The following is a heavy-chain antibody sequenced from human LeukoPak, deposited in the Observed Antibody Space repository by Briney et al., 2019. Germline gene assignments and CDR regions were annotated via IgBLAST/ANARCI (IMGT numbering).Heavy chain of an antibody. D-gene: IGHD6-6*01. V-gene: IGHV4-39*01. J-gene: IGHJ4*02. CDR2: IYYSGST. Sequence: KTSETLSLTCTVSGGSISSYYWSWIRQPPGKGQEWIGSIYYSGSTYYNPSLKSRVTISVDTSKNQFSLKLSSVTAADTAVCYCARQGNEYSSSWLDYWGQGTLVTVSS. CDR1: GGSISSYY. CDR3: ARQGNEYSSSWLDY.